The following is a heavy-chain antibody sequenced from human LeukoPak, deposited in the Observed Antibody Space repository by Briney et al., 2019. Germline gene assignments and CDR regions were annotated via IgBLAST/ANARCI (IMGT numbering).Heavy chain of an antibody. CDR3: ARDGGTAGYSSGSDY. CDR2: ISCYNGDT. Sequence: GASLKVSCKASGYTFTSNGITWVRQAPGQGLEWVGWISCYNGDTRYAQKFQGRVTVTTDTSTSTAYMELRSLRSDDTAVYYCARDGGTAGYSSGSDYWGQGTLVTVSS. CDR1: GYTFTSNG. J-gene: IGHJ4*02. D-gene: IGHD5-18*01. V-gene: IGHV1-18*01.